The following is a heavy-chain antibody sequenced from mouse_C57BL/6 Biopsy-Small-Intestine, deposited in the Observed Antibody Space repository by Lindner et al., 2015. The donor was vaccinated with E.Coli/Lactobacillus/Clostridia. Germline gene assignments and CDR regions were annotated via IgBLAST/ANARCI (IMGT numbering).Heavy chain of an antibody. V-gene: IGHV1-72*01. CDR2: IDPNSGGT. J-gene: IGHJ2*01. D-gene: IGHD2-1*01. CDR3: AREIYSFDY. Sequence: VQLQESGPELVKPGASVKMSCKASGYTFTDYYMHWVKQSHGKSLEWIGRIDPNSGGTKYNEKFKSKATLTVDKPSSTAYMQLSSLTSEDSAVYYCAREIYSFDYWGQGTTLTVSS. CDR1: GYTFTDYY.